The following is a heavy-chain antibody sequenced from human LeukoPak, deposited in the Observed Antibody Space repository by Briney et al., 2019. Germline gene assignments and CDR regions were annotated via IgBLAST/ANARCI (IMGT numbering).Heavy chain of an antibody. D-gene: IGHD3-22*01. CDR1: GGTFSSYA. CDR3: ARDHYYDSSGYYHPAQYYFDY. V-gene: IGHV1-69*13. J-gene: IGHJ4*02. Sequence: GASVKVSCKASGGTFSSYAISWVRQAPGQGLEWMGGIIPIFGTANYAQKFQGRVTITADESTSTAYMELSSLRSEDTAVYYCARDHYYDSSGYYHPAQYYFDYWGQGTLVTVSS. CDR2: IIPIFGTA.